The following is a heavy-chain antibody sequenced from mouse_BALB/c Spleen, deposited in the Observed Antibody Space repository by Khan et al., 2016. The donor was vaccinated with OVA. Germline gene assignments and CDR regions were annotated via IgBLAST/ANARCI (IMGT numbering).Heavy chain of an antibody. CDR1: GFTFSSYG. CDR2: ISSGGSYT. Sequence: EVEPVESGGDLVKPGGSLKLSCAASGFTFSSYGMSWVRQTPDKRLEWVATISSGGSYTYYPDSVKGRFTISRDSAENTLHRQMSSLRSEDTAMYYCARQPGYYGSRSYFDYWGQGTTLTVSS. D-gene: IGHD1-1*01. CDR3: ARQPGYYGSRSYFDY. J-gene: IGHJ2*01. V-gene: IGHV5-6*01.